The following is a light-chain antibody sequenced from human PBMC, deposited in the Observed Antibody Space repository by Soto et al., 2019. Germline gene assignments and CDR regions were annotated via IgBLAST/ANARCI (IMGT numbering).Light chain of an antibody. J-gene: IGKJ1*01. CDR3: LQHYNHPQT. V-gene: IGKV1-6*01. Sequence: AIQITQSPSSLSASVGDRVTITYWASQGIRNDLGWYQQKPGKAPKLLIYAASSLQSGVPSRFSGSRSGTDFTLTSRSLQPEDFATYYCLQHYNHPQTFGQGTTVDLK. CDR2: AAS. CDR1: QGIRND.